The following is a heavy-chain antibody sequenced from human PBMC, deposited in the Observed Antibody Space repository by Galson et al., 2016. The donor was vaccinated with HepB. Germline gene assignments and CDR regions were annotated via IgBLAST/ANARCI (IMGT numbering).Heavy chain of an antibody. CDR2: ISTSISTI. CDR1: GFTLSSSG. D-gene: IGHD4/OR15-4a*01. Sequence: SLRLSCAASGFTLSSSGIHWVRQAPGKGLQWLSYISTSISTIYYADSVMGRFTISRDNSANSVYLQMNGLRDDDTAIFYCARELVRSAFDLWGQGTMVTVSS. V-gene: IGHV3-48*02. CDR3: ARELVRSAFDL. J-gene: IGHJ3*01.